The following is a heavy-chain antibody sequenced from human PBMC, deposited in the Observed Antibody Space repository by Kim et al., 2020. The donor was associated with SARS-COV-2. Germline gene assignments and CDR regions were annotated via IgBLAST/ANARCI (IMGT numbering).Heavy chain of an antibody. CDR3: AKNRGVFYFWESHHLAQ. Sequence: GSLRLSCAASGFAFNNYGLQWVRQAPGKGLEWVALISYEGSKRHYADSVKGRFTVSKDNAQETLYLHMSSLRPDDTAVYYCAKNRGVFYFWESHHLAQWGQGTLVTVSS. J-gene: IGHJ4*02. D-gene: IGHD3-3*01. CDR2: ISYEGSKR. V-gene: IGHV3-30*18. CDR1: GFAFNNYG.